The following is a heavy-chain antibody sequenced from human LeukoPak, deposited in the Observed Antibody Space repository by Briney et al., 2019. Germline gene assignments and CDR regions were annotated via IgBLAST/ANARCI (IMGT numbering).Heavy chain of an antibody. CDR1: GGSFSGYH. CDR3: ARPGPLYDSSSRGAFDI. V-gene: IGHV4-34*01. CDR2: INHSGST. Sequence: PSETLSLTCAVYGGSFSGYHWSWIRQPPGKGLEWIGEINHSGSTNYNPSLKSRVTISVDTSKNQFSLKLSSVTAADTAVYYCARPGPLYDSSSRGAFDIWGQGTMVTVSS. D-gene: IGHD6-6*01. J-gene: IGHJ3*02.